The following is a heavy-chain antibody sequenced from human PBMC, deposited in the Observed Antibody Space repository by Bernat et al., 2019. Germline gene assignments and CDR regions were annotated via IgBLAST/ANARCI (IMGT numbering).Heavy chain of an antibody. Sequence: QVQLVESGGGLVKPGGSPRLSCAASGFTFSDYYISWIRQAPGKGLEWVSYISSSGSTIYYADAVKGRFTISRDNAKNSLYLQMNSLRAEDTAVYYCARDLEMTTVTRGSYYYYYGMDVWGQGTTVTISS. CDR3: ARDLEMTTVTRGSYYYYYGMDV. J-gene: IGHJ6*02. CDR2: ISSSGSTI. D-gene: IGHD4-11*01. CDR1: GFTFSDYY. V-gene: IGHV3-11*01.